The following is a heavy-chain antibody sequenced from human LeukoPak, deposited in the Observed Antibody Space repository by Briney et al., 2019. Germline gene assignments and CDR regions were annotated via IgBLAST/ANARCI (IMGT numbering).Heavy chain of an antibody. Sequence: GGSLRLSCAASEFTFSTYSMNWVRQAPGKGLEWVSIISSSSSDIHYADSVKGRFTISRDNAKNSLYLQMNSLRAEDTAVYYCVKDPSFIIVGAGDYFDYWGQGTLVTVSS. D-gene: IGHD1-26*01. CDR1: EFTFSTYS. CDR3: VKDPSFIIVGAGDYFDY. CDR2: ISSSSSDI. V-gene: IGHV3-21*04. J-gene: IGHJ4*02.